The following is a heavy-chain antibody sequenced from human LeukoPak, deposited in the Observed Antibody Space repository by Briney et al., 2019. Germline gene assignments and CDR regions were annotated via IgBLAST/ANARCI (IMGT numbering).Heavy chain of an antibody. Sequence: ASVKVSCKASGYTFTNYDVNWVRQATGQGLEWMGWMNPKSNNRGYAQKFQDRVTISADKFTTTAYMELSSLESEDTAVYYCARGSRGDGYTSYWGQGTLVTVSS. CDR3: ARGSRGDGYTSY. J-gene: IGHJ4*02. CDR2: MNPKSNNR. V-gene: IGHV1-8*03. CDR1: GYTFTNYD. D-gene: IGHD5-24*01.